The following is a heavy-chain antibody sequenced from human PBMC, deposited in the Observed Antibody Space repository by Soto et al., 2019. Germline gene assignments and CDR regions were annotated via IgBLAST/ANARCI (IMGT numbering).Heavy chain of an antibody. Sequence: ASVKVSCTASGYTFTSYYMHWVRQAPGQGLEWMGIINPSGGSTSYAQKLQGRVTMTTDTSTSTAYMELRSLRSDDTAVYYCAREGAARHYYYYYGMDVWGQGTTVTVSS. J-gene: IGHJ6*02. CDR1: GYTFTSYY. V-gene: IGHV1-46*01. CDR3: AREGAARHYYYYYGMDV. CDR2: INPSGGST. D-gene: IGHD6-6*01.